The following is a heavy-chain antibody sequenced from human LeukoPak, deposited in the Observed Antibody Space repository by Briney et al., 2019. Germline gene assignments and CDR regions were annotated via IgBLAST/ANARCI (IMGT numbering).Heavy chain of an antibody. CDR3: ARYSSGWYLADGMDV. D-gene: IGHD6-19*01. CDR1: GGSISTYY. Sequence: SETLSLTCTVSGGSISTYYWSWIRQPPGKGLEWVGYIHYSGTTNYNPSLKNRVTISLDTSKNQFSLNLSSVTATDTAVYYCARYSSGWYLADGMDVWGQGTTVTVSS. CDR2: IHYSGTT. V-gene: IGHV4-59*08. J-gene: IGHJ6*02.